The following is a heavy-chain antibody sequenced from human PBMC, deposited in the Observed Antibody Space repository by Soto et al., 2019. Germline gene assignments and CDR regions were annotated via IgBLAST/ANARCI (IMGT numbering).Heavy chain of an antibody. CDR2: IYYSGTT. CDR1: GYSISSSNW. Sequence: SETLSLTCAVSGYSISSSNWWGWIRQPPGKGLEWIGYIYYSGTTYYNPSLKSRVTMSVDTSKNQFSLKLTSVTAVDTAVYYCASGATGYSSSWYRDWGQGTLVTVSS. V-gene: IGHV4-28*01. D-gene: IGHD6-13*01. CDR3: ASGATGYSSSWYRD. J-gene: IGHJ4*02.